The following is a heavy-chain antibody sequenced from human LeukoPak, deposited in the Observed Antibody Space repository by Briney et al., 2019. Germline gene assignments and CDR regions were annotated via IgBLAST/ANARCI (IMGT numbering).Heavy chain of an antibody. CDR2: INHSGST. J-gene: IGHJ4*02. D-gene: IGHD5-12*01. V-gene: IGHV4-34*01. CDR1: GGSFSGYY. CDR3: ARARPTYLWLRPYYFDY. Sequence: PSETLSLTCAVYGGSFSGYYWSWIRQPPGKGLEWIGEINHSGSTNCNPSLKSRVTISVDTSKNQFSLKLSSVTAADTAVYYCARARPTYLWLRPYYFDYWGQGTLVTVSS.